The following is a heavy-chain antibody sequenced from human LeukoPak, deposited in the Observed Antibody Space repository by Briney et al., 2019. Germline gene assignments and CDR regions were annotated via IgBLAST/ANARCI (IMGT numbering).Heavy chain of an antibody. J-gene: IGHJ4*02. CDR1: GYTFTSYD. Sequence: ASVKVSCKASGYTFTSYDINWVRQATGQGLEWMGWMNPNSGNTGYAQKFQGWVTMTRDTSISTAYMELSRLRSDDTAVYYCARGPYSSSWYYSDYWGQGTLVTVSS. D-gene: IGHD6-13*01. V-gene: IGHV1-8*02. CDR2: MNPNSGNT. CDR3: ARGPYSSSWYYSDY.